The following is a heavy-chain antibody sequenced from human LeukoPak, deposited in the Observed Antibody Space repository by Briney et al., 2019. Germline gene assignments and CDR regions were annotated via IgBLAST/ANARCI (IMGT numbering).Heavy chain of an antibody. CDR2: INIGGTNT. V-gene: IGHV3-11*01. CDR3: ATDGAGFDT. CDR1: GFTFNDYY. J-gene: IGHJ5*02. Sequence: GGPLRLSYAASGFTFNDYYMSWIHQAPGKGLELLSYINIGGTNTHYADSVKGRFTISRDNAKKSLYLEMNNLRAEDTAVYYCATDGAGFDTWGQGVLVTVSS.